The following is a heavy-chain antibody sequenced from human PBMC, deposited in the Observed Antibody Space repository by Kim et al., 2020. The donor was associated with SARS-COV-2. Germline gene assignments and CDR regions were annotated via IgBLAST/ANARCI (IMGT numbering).Heavy chain of an antibody. Sequence: IYAGSVKGRFTISRDNSKNTLYLQMKSLRGEDTALYYCARDLGWLLGDYWGQGTLVTVSS. J-gene: IGHJ4*02. V-gene: IGHV3-74*01. CDR3: ARDLGWLLGDY. D-gene: IGHD3-3*01.